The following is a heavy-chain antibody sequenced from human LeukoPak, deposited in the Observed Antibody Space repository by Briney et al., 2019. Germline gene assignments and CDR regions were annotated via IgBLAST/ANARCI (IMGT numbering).Heavy chain of an antibody. V-gene: IGHV4-59*08. D-gene: IGHD5-12*01. CDR2: IYYSGST. CDR1: GGSISSYY. CDR3: ARGIVATDFDY. Sequence: SETLSLTCTVSGGSISSYYWSWIRQPPGKGLEWIGYIYYSGSTDYNPSLKSRVTISVDTSKNQFSLKLSSVTAADTAVYYCARGIVATDFDYWGQGTLVTVSS. J-gene: IGHJ4*02.